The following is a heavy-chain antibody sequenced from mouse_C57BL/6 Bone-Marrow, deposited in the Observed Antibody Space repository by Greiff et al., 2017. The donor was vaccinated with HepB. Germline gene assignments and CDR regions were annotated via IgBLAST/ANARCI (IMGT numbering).Heavy chain of an antibody. V-gene: IGHV1-62-2*01. CDR1: GYTFTEYT. Sequence: QVQLQQSGAELVKPGASVKLSCKASGYTFTEYTIHWVKQRSGQGLEWIGWFYPGSGSIKYNEKFKDKATLTADKSSSTVYMELSRLTSEDSAVYFCARHEEGFYYYGSPLDYWGQGTTLTVSS. J-gene: IGHJ2*01. CDR3: ARHEEGFYYYGSPLDY. CDR2: FYPGSGSI. D-gene: IGHD1-1*01.